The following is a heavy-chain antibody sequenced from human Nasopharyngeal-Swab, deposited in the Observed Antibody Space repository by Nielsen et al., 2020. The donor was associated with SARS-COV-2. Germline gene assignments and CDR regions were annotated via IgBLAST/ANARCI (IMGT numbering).Heavy chain of an antibody. D-gene: IGHD4-23*01. CDR2: INHSGST. CDR1: GGSFSGYY. CDR3: ARGPPAGVIDY. Sequence: SETLSLTCAVYGGSFSGYYWSWIRQSPGKGLEWIGEINHSGSTNYNPSLKSRVTISVDTSKNQFSLKLSSVTAADTAVYYCARGPPAGVIDYWGQGTLVTVSS. V-gene: IGHV4-34*01. J-gene: IGHJ4*02.